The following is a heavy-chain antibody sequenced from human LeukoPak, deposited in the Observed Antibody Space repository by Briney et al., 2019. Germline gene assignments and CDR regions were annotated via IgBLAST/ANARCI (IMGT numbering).Heavy chain of an antibody. J-gene: IGHJ4*02. CDR2: ISSNGGST. V-gene: IGHV3-64*04. CDR3: ARDGLVGALDY. CDR1: GFTFSSYA. Sequence: GGSLRLSCSASGFTFSSYAMHWVRQAPGKGLEYVSAISSNGGSTYYADSVKGRFTISRDNSKNTLYLQMNSLRAEDTAVYYCARDGLVGALDYWGQGTLVTVSS. D-gene: IGHD1-26*01.